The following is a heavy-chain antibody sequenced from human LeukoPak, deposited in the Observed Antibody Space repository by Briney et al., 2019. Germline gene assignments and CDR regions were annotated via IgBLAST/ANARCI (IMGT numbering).Heavy chain of an antibody. J-gene: IGHJ4*02. Sequence: GASVKVSCKASEYTFIGHYMHWVRQAPGQGLEWMGWINPNSGDTNYAQKFQGRVTLTRDTSIDTAYMELSRLRSDDTAVYYCAREAAAAGENYFDYWGQGTLVTVSS. CDR1: EYTFIGHY. CDR3: AREAAAAGENYFDY. D-gene: IGHD6-13*01. CDR2: INPNSGDT. V-gene: IGHV1-2*02.